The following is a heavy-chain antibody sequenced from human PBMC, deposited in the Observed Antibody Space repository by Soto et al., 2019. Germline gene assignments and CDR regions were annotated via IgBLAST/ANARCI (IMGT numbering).Heavy chain of an antibody. CDR2: FNHAGRT. CDR3: ARPNHCSTTSCRTEYFQH. CDR1: GGSFSGYS. D-gene: IGHD2-2*01. Sequence: SETLSLTCAVYGGSFSGYSWSWIRQSPGKGLEWIGEFNHAGRTNYNPSLKSRVTISVDTSKNQFSLKLSSVAAADSADYYCARPNHCSTTSCRTEYFQHWGQGTLVT. V-gene: IGHV4-34*01. J-gene: IGHJ1*01.